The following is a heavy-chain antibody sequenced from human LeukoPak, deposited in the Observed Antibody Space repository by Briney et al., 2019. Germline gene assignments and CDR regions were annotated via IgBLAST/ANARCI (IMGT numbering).Heavy chain of an antibody. D-gene: IGHD2-2*01. V-gene: IGHV1-3*01. J-gene: IGHJ5*02. CDR1: GYTFTSYA. CDR3: ARRSYTDIVVVPAAMDEDWFDP. Sequence: ASVKVSCKASGYTFTSYAMHWVRQAPGQRLEWMGWINAGNGNTKYSQKFQGRVTITRDTSASTAYMGLSSLRSEDTAVYYCARRSYTDIVVVPAAMDEDWFDPWGQGTLVTVSS. CDR2: INAGNGNT.